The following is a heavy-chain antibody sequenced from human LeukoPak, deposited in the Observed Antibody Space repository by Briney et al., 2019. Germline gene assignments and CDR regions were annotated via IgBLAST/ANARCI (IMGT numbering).Heavy chain of an antibody. CDR3: AREECPYFDC. J-gene: IGHJ4*02. CDR1: GFTFHDHG. CDR2: LNWNGDNT. V-gene: IGHV3-20*04. Sequence: GGSLRLSCAASGFTFHDHGMSWVRQAPGKGLEWVSALNWNGDNTGYAASVKGRFTISRDNAKKSLYLQLNSLTAEDTAYYYCAREECPYFDCWGQGTLVTVSS. D-gene: IGHD3-3*01.